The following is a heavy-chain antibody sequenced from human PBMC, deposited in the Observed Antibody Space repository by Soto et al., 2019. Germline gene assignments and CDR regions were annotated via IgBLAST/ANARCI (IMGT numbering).Heavy chain of an antibody. D-gene: IGHD1-20*01. CDR1: GFTFSSYS. J-gene: IGHJ3*01. CDR3: ARVNPYNHRFAF. Sequence: EVQLVESGGGLVKPGGSLRLSCAASGFTFSSYSMNWVRQAPGKGLEWVSSISSSRSYIYYADSVKGRFTISRDNAKNSLYLQMNSLRAEDTAVYYCARVNPYNHRFAFWGQGTMFTVSS. V-gene: IGHV3-21*01. CDR2: ISSSRSYI.